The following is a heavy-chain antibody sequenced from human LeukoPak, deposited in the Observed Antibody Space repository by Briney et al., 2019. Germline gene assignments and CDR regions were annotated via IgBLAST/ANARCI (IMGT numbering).Heavy chain of an antibody. V-gene: IGHV3-23*01. CDR2: ISGSGGST. J-gene: IGHJ4*02. D-gene: IGHD6-13*01. CDR1: GFTFSSYG. Sequence: GESLKISCAASGFTFSSYGMHWVRQAPGKGLEWVSAISGSGGSTYYADSVKGRFNISRDNSKNTLYLQMNSLRAEDTAVYYCAKDNWAAAASTLFDYWGQGTLVTVSS. CDR3: AKDNWAAAASTLFDY.